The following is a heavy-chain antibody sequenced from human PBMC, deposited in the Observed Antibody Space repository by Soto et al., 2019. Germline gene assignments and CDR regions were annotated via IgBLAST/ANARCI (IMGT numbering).Heavy chain of an antibody. CDR1: GFTFSSYA. Sequence: GGSLRLSCAASGFTFSSYAMHWVRQAPGKGLEYVSAISSNGGSTYYANSVKGRFTISRDNSKNTLYLQMGSLRAEDMAVYYCARLIVVVPAADYYFDYWGQGTLVTVSS. V-gene: IGHV3-64*01. J-gene: IGHJ4*02. CDR3: ARLIVVVPAADYYFDY. CDR2: ISSNGGST. D-gene: IGHD2-2*01.